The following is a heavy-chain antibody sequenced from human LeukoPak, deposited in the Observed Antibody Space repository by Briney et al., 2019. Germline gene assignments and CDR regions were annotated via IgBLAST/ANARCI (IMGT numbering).Heavy chain of an antibody. J-gene: IGHJ3*02. CDR2: IYYSGST. D-gene: IGHD3-22*01. CDR3: ARKMISGDAFDI. CDR1: GGSISSGGYY. V-gene: IGHV4-31*03. Sequence: SQTLSLTCTVSGGSISSGGYYWSCLRQHPGKGLEWIEYIYYSGSTYYNPSLKSRVTISVDTSKNQFSLKLSSVTAADTAVYYCARKMISGDAFDIWGQGTMVTVSS.